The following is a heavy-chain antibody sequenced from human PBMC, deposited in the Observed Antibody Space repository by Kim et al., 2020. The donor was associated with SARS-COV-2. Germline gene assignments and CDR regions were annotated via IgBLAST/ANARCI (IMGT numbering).Heavy chain of an antibody. V-gene: IGHV4-39*01. Sequence: SETLSLTCTVSGGSISLISYSWGWIRQPPGKGLEFLGTIHSSGSVYYKPSLESRVTISVDTSKKQFSLKLTSVTAADTAVYYCARLPTGYPNWFDAWGQGTLVTVSS. J-gene: IGHJ5*02. CDR2: IHSSGSV. CDR1: GGSISLISYS. CDR3: ARLPTGYPNWFDA. D-gene: IGHD3-9*01.